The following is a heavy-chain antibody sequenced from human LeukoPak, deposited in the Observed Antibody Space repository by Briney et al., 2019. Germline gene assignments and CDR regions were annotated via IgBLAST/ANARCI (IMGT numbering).Heavy chain of an antibody. J-gene: IGHJ4*02. CDR3: ARDLSVWDSYLPLCDY. V-gene: IGHV1-18*01. CDR2: ISAYNGNT. Sequence: ASVKVSCKTSGGTFSSYGISWVRQAPGQGLEWMGWISAYNGNTYYAQEFQGRVTLTTDTSTSTVYMGVRSLRSDDTAFYHCARDLSVWDSYLPLCDYWGQGTLVTVSS. CDR1: GGTFSSYG. D-gene: IGHD3-16*02.